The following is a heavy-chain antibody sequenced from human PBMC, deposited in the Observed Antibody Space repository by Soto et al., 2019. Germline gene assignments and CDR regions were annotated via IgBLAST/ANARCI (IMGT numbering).Heavy chain of an antibody. CDR2: FDPEDGET. Sequence: ASVKVACKVSGYTLTELSMHWVRQAPGKGLEWMGGFDPEDGETIYAQKFQGRVTMTEDTSTDTAYMELSSLRSEDTAVYYCATRRYCTNGVCFDYWGQGTLVTVSS. CDR1: GYTLTELS. V-gene: IGHV1-24*01. J-gene: IGHJ4*02. D-gene: IGHD2-8*01. CDR3: ATRRYCTNGVCFDY.